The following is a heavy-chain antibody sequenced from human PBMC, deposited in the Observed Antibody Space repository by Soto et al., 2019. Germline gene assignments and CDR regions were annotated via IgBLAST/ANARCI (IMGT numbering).Heavy chain of an antibody. J-gene: IGHJ4*02. Sequence: QVQLVQSGAEVTKPGSSVKVSCKASGVIFSTYAISWLRQAPGQGLEWRGGIIPLFGTPNYPHRFQGRVTIAEDGSTSTGYMELNRVRSENTAVYCWARDRDHYGTEQYYNRIDFWGQGALVTVSS. V-gene: IGHV1-69*01. CDR1: GVIFSTYA. CDR2: IIPLFGTP. CDR3: ARDRDHYGTEQYYNRIDF. D-gene: IGHD3-10*01.